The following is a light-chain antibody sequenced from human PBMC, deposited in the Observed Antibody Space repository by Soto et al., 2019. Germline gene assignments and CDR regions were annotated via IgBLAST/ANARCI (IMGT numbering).Light chain of an antibody. CDR3: QQYKSYSPRT. V-gene: IGKV1-5*01. CDR2: DAS. Sequence: DIQMTQSPSTLSASVGDRVTITCRASQSITNWLAWYQHKPGNAPKLLVYDASSLESGVPSRFSGSGSGTEFTLTISDLQPDDFATYYCQQYKSYSPRTFGQGTKVEIK. CDR1: QSITNW. J-gene: IGKJ1*01.